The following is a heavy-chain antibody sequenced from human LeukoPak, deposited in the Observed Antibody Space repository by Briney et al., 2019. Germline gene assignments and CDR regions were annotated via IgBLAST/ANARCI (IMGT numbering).Heavy chain of an antibody. V-gene: IGHV4-31*03. D-gene: IGHD2-2*01. CDR1: GGSISSGGYY. J-gene: IGHJ4*02. CDR3: ARGVPYGPTRY. CDR2: IYYSGST. Sequence: SETLSPTCTVSGGSISSGGYYWSWIRQHPGKGLEWIGYIYYSGSTYYNPSLKSRVTISVDTSKNQFSLKLSSVTAADTAVYYCARGVPYGPTRYWGQGTLVTVSS.